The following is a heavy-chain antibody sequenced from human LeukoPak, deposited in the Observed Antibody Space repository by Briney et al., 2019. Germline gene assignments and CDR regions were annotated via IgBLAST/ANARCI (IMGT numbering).Heavy chain of an antibody. Sequence: SETLSLTCTVSGGSISPYYWSWIRQPPGKGLEWIGYIYYSGSTNYNPSFKSRVTISVDTSKNQFSLKLSSVTAADTAMYYCARVLVIPYYYGMDVWGQGTTVTVSS. J-gene: IGHJ6*02. CDR3: ARVLVIPYYYGMDV. D-gene: IGHD3-22*01. CDR2: IYYSGST. CDR1: GGSISPYY. V-gene: IGHV4-59*01.